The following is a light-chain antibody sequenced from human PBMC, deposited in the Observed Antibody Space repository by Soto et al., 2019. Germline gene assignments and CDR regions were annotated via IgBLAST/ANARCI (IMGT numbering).Light chain of an antibody. CDR3: QQYNSYWT. CDR1: QSTSSW. V-gene: IGKV1-5*03. J-gene: IGKJ1*01. Sequence: DIQMTQSPSTLSASVGDRVTITCRASQSTSSWLAWYQQKPGKAPKLLIYKGSSLESGVPSRFSGSGSGTEFTLTISSLQPDDFATYYCQQYNSYWTFGQGTKVEIK. CDR2: KGS.